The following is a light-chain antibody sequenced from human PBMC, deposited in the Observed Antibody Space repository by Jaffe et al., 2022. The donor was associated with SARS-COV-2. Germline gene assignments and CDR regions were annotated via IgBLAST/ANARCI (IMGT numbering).Light chain of an antibody. J-gene: IGLJ2*01. CDR3: SSYTSTSTVV. Sequence: QSALTQPASVSGSPGQPISISCIGTSSDVGGYNYVSWYQQHPGKAPKLMIYDVSNRPSGVSNRFSGSKSGNAASLTISGLQAEDEADYYCSSYTSTSTVVFGGGTKVTVL. CDR1: SSDVGGYNY. V-gene: IGLV2-14*01. CDR2: DVS.